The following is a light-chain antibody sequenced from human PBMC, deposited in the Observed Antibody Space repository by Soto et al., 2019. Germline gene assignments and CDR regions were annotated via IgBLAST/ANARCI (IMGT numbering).Light chain of an antibody. J-gene: IGKJ4*01. CDR2: KAS. V-gene: IGKV1-5*03. Sequence: LAWYQQKPGKAPKLLIYKASSLESGVPSRFSGSGSGTEFTLTINSLQPDDFATYYCQQYNTYPLTFGGGTTVEIK. CDR3: QQYNTYPLT.